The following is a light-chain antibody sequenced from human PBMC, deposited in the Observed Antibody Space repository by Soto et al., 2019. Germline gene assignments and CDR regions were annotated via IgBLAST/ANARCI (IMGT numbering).Light chain of an antibody. Sequence: QSALAQPASVSGSPGQSITISCTGTSSDVGGYNYVSWYQQHPGKTPKLMIYDVSDRTSGVSNRFSASKSGNTASLTFFGLHAEDEADYYCSSYTSSSTPWVFGTGTKDT. V-gene: IGLV2-14*03. CDR2: DVS. CDR1: SSDVGGYNY. CDR3: SSYTSSSTPWV. J-gene: IGLJ1*01.